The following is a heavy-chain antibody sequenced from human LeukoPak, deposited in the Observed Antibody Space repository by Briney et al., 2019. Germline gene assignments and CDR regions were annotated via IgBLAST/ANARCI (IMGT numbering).Heavy chain of an antibody. CDR2: IYYSGST. Sequence: SETLSLTCTVSGGPISSYYWSWIRQPPGKGLEWIGYIYYSGSTNYNPSLKSRVTISVDTSKNQFSLKLSSVTAADTAVYYCARTLVFDYWGQGTLVTVSS. J-gene: IGHJ4*02. V-gene: IGHV4-59*01. CDR1: GGPISSYY. D-gene: IGHD3-10*01. CDR3: ARTLVFDY.